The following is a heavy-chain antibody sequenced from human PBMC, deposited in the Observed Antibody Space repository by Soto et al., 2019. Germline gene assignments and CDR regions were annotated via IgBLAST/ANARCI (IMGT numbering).Heavy chain of an antibody. D-gene: IGHD2-8*02. CDR1: GFAFTNYD. Sequence: EVELLESGGGLVQPGGSLRLSCAASGFAFTNYDMNWVRQAPGKGLEWVSTISGTGVRTYSADSVKGRFTISRDNSKNTIYLQMNSLRVEDAAMYYCAEHFHGTGYHWEDACDIWGQGTMVIVS. J-gene: IGHJ3*02. CDR2: ISGTGVRT. CDR3: AEHFHGTGYHWEDACDI. V-gene: IGHV3-23*01.